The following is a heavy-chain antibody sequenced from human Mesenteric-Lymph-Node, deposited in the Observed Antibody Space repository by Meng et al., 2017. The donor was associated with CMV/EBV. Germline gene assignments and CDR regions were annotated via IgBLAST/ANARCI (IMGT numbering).Heavy chain of an antibody. Sequence: SETLSLTCTVSGGSISSSSYYWSWIRQPPGKGLEWIGSFYYSGSSYYNPSLKNRVTISADTSKNQFSQNVISVNAADTAVSSCVRGHSSPHIRSSPLDYWGQGTLVTVSS. D-gene: IGHD6-6*01. CDR1: GGSISSSSYY. V-gene: IGHV4-39*07. CDR3: VRGHSSPHIRSSPLDY. J-gene: IGHJ4*02. CDR2: FYYSGSS.